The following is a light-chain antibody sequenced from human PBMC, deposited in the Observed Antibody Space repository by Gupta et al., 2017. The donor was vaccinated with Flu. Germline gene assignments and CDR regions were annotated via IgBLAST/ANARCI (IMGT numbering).Light chain of an antibody. J-gene: IGKJ4*01. Sequence: EIVLTQSPGTLSLSPGERATLSCRASQSVSSSYLAWYQKPGQAPRLLIYGASSRATGIPDRFSGSGSGTDFTLTSSRLEPEDFAVYYWQQDGSSPTFGGGTKVEIK. CDR1: QSVSSSY. CDR2: GAS. CDR3: QQDGSSPT. V-gene: IGKV3-20*01.